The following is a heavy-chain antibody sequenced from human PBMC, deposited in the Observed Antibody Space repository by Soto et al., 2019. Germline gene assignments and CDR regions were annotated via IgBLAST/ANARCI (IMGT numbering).Heavy chain of an antibody. CDR1: GDSVSSNSAA. Sequence: SQTLSLTCAIPGDSVSSNSAAWNWIRQSPSGGLEWLGRTYYRSKWYNDYAVSVKSRITINPDTSKNQFSLQLNSVTPEDTAVYYCARELLWFGEGRYGMDVWGQGTTVTVS. CDR3: ARELLWFGEGRYGMDV. J-gene: IGHJ6*02. V-gene: IGHV6-1*01. CDR2: TYYRSKWYN. D-gene: IGHD3-10*01.